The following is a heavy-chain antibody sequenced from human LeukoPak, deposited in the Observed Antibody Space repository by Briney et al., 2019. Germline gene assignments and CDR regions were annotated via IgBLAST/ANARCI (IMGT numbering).Heavy chain of an antibody. Sequence: SVKVSCKASGGTFSSYAISWVRQAPGQGLEWMGGIIPIFGTANYAQKFQGRVTITADKSTSTAYMELSSLRSEDTAVYYCARAAEGRWPPGAFDIWGQGTMVTVSS. CDR3: ARAAEGRWPPGAFDI. V-gene: IGHV1-69*06. CDR2: IIPIFGTA. D-gene: IGHD4-23*01. CDR1: GGTFSSYA. J-gene: IGHJ3*02.